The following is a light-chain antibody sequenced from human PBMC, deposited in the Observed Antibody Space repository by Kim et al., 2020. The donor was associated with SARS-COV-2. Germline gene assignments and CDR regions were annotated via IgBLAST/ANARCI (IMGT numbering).Light chain of an antibody. CDR2: GVS. CDR3: HQYGSSPRT. V-gene: IGKV3-20*01. CDR1: QSVSSSY. J-gene: IGKJ1*01. Sequence: PGERATLSCRASQSVSSSYLAWYQQKPGHAPRLLIYGVSSRATGIPDRFSGSGSGTDFTLTISRLEPGDFAVYYCHQYGSSPRTFGQGTKVEIK.